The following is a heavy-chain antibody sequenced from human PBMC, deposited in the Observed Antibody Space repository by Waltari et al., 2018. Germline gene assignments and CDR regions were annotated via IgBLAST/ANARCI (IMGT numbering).Heavy chain of an antibody. Sequence: VQLVESGGGLIQPGGSLRLSCAASGFTVSSNYMSWVRQAPGKGLEWVSVIYSGGSTYYADSVKGRFTISRDNSKNTLYLQMNSLRAEDTAVYYCARGVKNYYYYGMDVWGQGTTVTVSS. J-gene: IGHJ6*02. CDR1: GFTVSSNY. V-gene: IGHV3-53*01. CDR2: IYSGGST. D-gene: IGHD3-22*01. CDR3: ARGVKNYYYYGMDV.